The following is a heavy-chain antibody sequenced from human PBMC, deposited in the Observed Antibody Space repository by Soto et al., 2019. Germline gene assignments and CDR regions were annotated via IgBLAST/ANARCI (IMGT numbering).Heavy chain of an antibody. D-gene: IGHD1-7*01. CDR3: ARGGNWNYPYYFDY. V-gene: IGHV1-69*13. J-gene: IGHJ4*02. CDR1: GGTFSSYA. CDR2: IIPIFGTA. Sequence: SVKVSYKASGGTFSSYAISWVRQAPGQGLEWMGGIIPIFGTANYAQKFQGRVTITADESTSTAYMELSSLRSEDTAVYYCARGGNWNYPYYFDYWGQGTLVTVSS.